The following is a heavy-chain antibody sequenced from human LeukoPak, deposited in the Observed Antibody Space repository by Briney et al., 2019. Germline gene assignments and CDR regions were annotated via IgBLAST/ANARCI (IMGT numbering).Heavy chain of an antibody. J-gene: IGHJ2*01. CDR1: GGSISSSSYY. CDR3: ARDGAGGSDWYFDL. V-gene: IGHV4-30-4*08. CDR2: IYYSGST. D-gene: IGHD3-10*01. Sequence: SETLSLTCTVSGGSISSSSYYWGWIRQPPGKGLEWIGYIYYSGSTYYNPSLKSRVTISVDTSKNQFSLKLSSVTAADTAVYYCARDGAGGSDWYFDLWGRGTLVTVSS.